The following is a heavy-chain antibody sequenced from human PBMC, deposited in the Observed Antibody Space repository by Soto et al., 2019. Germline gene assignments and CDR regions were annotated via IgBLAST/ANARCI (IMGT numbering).Heavy chain of an antibody. Sequence: ASVKVSCKASGYTFTSYYMHWVRQAPGQGLEWMGIINPSGGSTSYAQKIQGKITMTRDTSTSTVYMELSSLRSDDTAVYYCARVIASIAARPLPYYYYGMDVWGQGTTVTVSS. CDR1: GYTFTSYY. CDR3: ARVIASIAARPLPYYYYGMDV. J-gene: IGHJ6*02. D-gene: IGHD6-6*01. V-gene: IGHV1-46*01. CDR2: INPSGGST.